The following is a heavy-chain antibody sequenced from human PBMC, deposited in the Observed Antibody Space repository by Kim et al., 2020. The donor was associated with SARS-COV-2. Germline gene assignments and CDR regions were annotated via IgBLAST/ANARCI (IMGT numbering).Heavy chain of an antibody. Sequence: SETLSLTCAVYGGSFSGYYCSWIRQPPGKGLEWIGEINHSGSTNYNPSLKSRVPISVDTSKNPFSLKLSSVTAADTPVYYCSRVHLNYYVSGSYYTLQLGHFTYWGQGTPVTVSS. CDR1: GGSFSGYY. V-gene: IGHV4-34*01. D-gene: IGHD3-10*01. CDR2: INHSGST. J-gene: IGHJ1*01. CDR3: SRVHLNYYVSGSYYTLQLGHFTY.